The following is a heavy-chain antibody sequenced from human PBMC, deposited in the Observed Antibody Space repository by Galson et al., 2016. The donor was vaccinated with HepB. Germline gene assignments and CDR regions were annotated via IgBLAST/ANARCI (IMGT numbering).Heavy chain of an antibody. D-gene: IGHD6-6*01. J-gene: IGHJ4*02. CDR2: IWYDGINK. Sequence: SLRLSCAASGFTFSSYGMHWVRQAPGKGLEWMAVIWYDGINKYYGDSAQGRFTISRDNSRNTLYLQMNSLRAEDTAVYYCARDLGGSSCLDYWGQGTLVTVSS. V-gene: IGHV3-33*01. CDR1: GFTFSSYG. CDR3: ARDLGGSSCLDY.